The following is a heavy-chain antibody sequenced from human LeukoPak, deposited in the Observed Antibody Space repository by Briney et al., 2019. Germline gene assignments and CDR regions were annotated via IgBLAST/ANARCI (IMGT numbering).Heavy chain of an antibody. CDR3: ASAGSWSSRPYFDY. J-gene: IGHJ4*02. V-gene: IGHV3-23*01. Sequence: GGSLRLSCAASGFSFSSYVMSWVRQAPGKGLEWVSAVSGSGGSTYSADSVKGRFTISRDNSKNMVYLQTSSLRAEDTAVYYCASAGSWSSRPYFDYWGQGILVSVSS. CDR1: GFSFSSYV. D-gene: IGHD1-26*01. CDR2: VSGSGGST.